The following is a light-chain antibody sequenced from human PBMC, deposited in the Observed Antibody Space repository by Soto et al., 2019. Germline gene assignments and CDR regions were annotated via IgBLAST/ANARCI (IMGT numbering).Light chain of an antibody. Sequence: EIVMTQSPATLSVSPGEGATLSCRASQSVSSKLAWYQQKPGQAPRLLIYGASTRATGIPARFSGSGSGTEFTLIISSLQSEDSAVYYCQQYSNWPLTFGGGTKVDIK. CDR3: QQYSNWPLT. CDR1: QSVSSK. V-gene: IGKV3-15*01. CDR2: GAS. J-gene: IGKJ4*01.